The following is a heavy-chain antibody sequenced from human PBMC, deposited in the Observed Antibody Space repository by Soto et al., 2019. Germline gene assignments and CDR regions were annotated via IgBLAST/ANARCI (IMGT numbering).Heavy chain of an antibody. V-gene: IGHV3-23*01. CDR1: GFSFNTYA. J-gene: IGHJ6*02. CDR2: INYSGRTT. CDR3: VKQRVSGTTYYYNMDV. Sequence: EVQLLESGGGLVQPGGSLRLSCETSGFSFNTYAMTWVRQAPGMGLEWVAVINYSGRTTFHAQSVKGRFTISRDNSRNTLFLQMDSPRAEDTAVYYCVKQRVSGTTYYYNMDVWGLGTTVIVSS. D-gene: IGHD1-1*01.